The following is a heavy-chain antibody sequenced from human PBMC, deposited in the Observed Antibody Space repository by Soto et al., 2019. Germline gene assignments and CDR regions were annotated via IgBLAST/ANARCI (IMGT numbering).Heavy chain of an antibody. D-gene: IGHD3-10*01. CDR2: TLYRSKWHY. CDR1: GDSISSNSAV. V-gene: IGHV6-1*01. J-gene: IGHJ3*01. Sequence: QVQLQQSGPGLVKPSQTLSLTCAISGDSISSNSAVWNWIRQSPSRGLEWLGRTLYRSKWHYDYAESLKSRITISPDTSKNQFSLQLNSVTPEDTAVYYSATETAVVRGVRNAFDFWGQGTLVTVSS. CDR3: ATETAVVRGVRNAFDF.